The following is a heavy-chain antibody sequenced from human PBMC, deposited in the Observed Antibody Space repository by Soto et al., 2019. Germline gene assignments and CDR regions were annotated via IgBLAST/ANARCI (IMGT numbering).Heavy chain of an antibody. J-gene: IGHJ6*02. CDR2: IYYSGST. V-gene: IGHV4-59*01. D-gene: IGHD6-13*01. CDR1: GGSISSYY. Sequence: SETLSLTCTVSGGSISSYYWSWIRQPPGKGLEWIGYIYYSGSTNYNPSLKSRVTISVDTSKNQFSLELSSVTAADTAVYYCARDSSGNSSSWYLGYYGMDVWGQGTTVTVSS. CDR3: ARDSSGNSSSWYLGYYGMDV.